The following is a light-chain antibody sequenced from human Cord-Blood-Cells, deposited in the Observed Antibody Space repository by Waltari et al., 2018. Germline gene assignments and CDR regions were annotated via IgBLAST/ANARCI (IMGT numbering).Light chain of an antibody. CDR2: DVS. CDR1: SSDVGGYNY. J-gene: IGLJ3*02. V-gene: IGLV2-14*01. CDR3: SSYTSSSTRV. Sequence: QSALTQPASVSGSPGQSITISCTGTSSDVGGYNYVSWYQQHPGKAPKLQIYDVSNRPSGVADRFAGSKSGNTASLTISGLQAEDEADDYCSSYTSSSTRVFGGGTKLTVL.